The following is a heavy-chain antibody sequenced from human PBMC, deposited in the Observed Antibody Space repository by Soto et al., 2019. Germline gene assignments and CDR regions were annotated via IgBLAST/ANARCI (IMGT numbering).Heavy chain of an antibody. V-gene: IGHV3-48*02. CDR2: ISSSSSTI. Sequence: EVQLVESGGGLVQPGGSLRLSCAASGFTFSSYSMNWVRQAPGKGLEWVSYISSSSSTIYYADSVKGRFTISRDNAKNSLYLQMNSLGDEDTAVYYCARKIAVAGTGDYYYYYGMDVWGQGTTVTVSS. CDR3: ARKIAVAGTGDYYYYYGMDV. D-gene: IGHD6-19*01. J-gene: IGHJ6*02. CDR1: GFTFSSYS.